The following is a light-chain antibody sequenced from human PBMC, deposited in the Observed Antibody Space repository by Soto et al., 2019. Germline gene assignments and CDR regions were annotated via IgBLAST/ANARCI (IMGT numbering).Light chain of an antibody. CDR2: EVV. CDR1: KSDIGVYAF. V-gene: IGLV2-8*01. J-gene: IGLJ1*01. Sequence: QSALTQPPSASGSPGQSVTISCTGTKSDIGVYAFVSWYQHHPGKAPRLIIYEVVQRPSGVPDRFSGSKSGNTASLTVSGLQAEDEADYFCKSYAGSNTYVFGSGTKVTAL. CDR3: KSYAGSNTYV.